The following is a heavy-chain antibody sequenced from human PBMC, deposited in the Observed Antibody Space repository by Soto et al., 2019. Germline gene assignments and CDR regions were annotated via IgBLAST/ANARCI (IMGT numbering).Heavy chain of an antibody. CDR1: GGSIISSKYY. CDR3: ARHGRYYDIGDLTDY. J-gene: IGHJ4*02. Sequence: SETLSLTCTVSGGSIISSKYYWVWIRQAPGKGLEWIGSIYYSGSTYYNPSLKSRVTISVDTSKNQFSLKLSSMTAADTAVYYCARHGRYYDIGDLTDYWGQGSMVT. CDR2: IYYSGST. D-gene: IGHD3-22*01. V-gene: IGHV4-39*01.